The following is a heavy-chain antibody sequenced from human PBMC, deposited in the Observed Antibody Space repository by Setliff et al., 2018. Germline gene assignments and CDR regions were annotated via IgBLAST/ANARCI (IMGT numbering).Heavy chain of an antibody. CDR3: ARYIPSAGCFDP. D-gene: IGHD2-21*01. CDR2: INQSGSA. Sequence: SETLSLTCAAYGDSFSDYYWGWIRQPPGKGPEWLAEINQSGSANYNPSLKSRVTISVDTSKKQFSLMLTSVTAADTAVYYCARYIPSAGCFDPWGQGALVTVSS. V-gene: IGHV4-34*10. J-gene: IGHJ5*02. CDR1: GDSFSDYY.